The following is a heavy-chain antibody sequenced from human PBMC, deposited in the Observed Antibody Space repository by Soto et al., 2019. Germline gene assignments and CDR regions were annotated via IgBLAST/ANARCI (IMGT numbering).Heavy chain of an antibody. CDR1: GFSFSSYG. CDR3: AKGNSAVAGTFPRP. CDR2: ISYDGSNK. J-gene: IGHJ3*01. D-gene: IGHD6-19*01. Sequence: QVQLVESGGGVVQPGRSLRLSCAASGFSFSSYGMHWVRQAPGKGLEWVAVISYDGSNKYYADSVKGRFTISRDNSKNTLYLQMSSLRAEDTAVYYWAKGNSAVAGTFPRPWGQGTMVTVSS. V-gene: IGHV3-30*18.